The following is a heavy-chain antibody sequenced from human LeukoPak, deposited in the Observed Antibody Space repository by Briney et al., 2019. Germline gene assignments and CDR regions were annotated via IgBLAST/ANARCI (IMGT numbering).Heavy chain of an antibody. Sequence: GGSLRLSCAASGFTFSSYWMHWVRQVPGKGLVWVARVNPGGSSITYADSVKGRFTVSRDNAKNTLYLQMDSLRAEDTAVYYCAKLPVYCSGGSCRLIYFDYWGQGTLVTVSS. CDR3: AKLPVYCSGGSCRLIYFDY. D-gene: IGHD2-15*01. CDR1: GFTFSSYW. CDR2: VNPGGSSI. J-gene: IGHJ4*02. V-gene: IGHV3-74*01.